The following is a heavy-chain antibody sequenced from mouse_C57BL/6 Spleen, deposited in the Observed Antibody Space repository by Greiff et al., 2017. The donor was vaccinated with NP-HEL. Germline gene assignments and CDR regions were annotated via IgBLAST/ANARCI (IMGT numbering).Heavy chain of an antibody. CDR2: IWPGGGT. V-gene: IGHV2-9-1*01. J-gene: IGHJ2*01. CDR3: ARNLGLGYFDY. Sequence: QVQLKESGPGLVAPSQSLSITCTVSGFSLTSYAISWVRQPPGKGLEWLGVIWPGGGTNYNSALKSRLSISKDNSKSQVFLKMNSLQTDDTARYYCARNLGLGYFDYWGQGTTLTVSS. D-gene: IGHD4-1*01. CDR1: GFSLTSYA.